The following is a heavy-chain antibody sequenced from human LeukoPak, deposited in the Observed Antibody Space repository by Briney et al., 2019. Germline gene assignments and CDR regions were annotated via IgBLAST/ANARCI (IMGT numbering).Heavy chain of an antibody. CDR3: ARGKTLDYGDPPPLGY. CDR1: GGSISSNNW. V-gene: IGHV4-4*02. D-gene: IGHD4-17*01. CDR2: IYHDGST. J-gene: IGHJ4*02. Sequence: PSETLSLTCAVSGGSISSNNWWIWVRPSPEKGLEWIGEIYHDGSTYYNPSLKSRVTISVDRSKNQFSLKLSSVTAADTAVYYCARGKTLDYGDPPPLGYWGQGTLVTVSS.